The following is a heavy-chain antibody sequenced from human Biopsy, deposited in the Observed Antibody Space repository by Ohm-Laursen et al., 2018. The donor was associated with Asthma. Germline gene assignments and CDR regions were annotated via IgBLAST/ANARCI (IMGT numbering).Heavy chain of an antibody. CDR3: AKDRDYDILTVPPGFDY. D-gene: IGHD3-9*01. CDR1: GFTFSSYA. V-gene: IGHV3-23*01. CDR2: ISGSGGST. Sequence: GSLRLSCAASGFTFSSYAMSWVRQAPGKGLEWVSAISGSGGSTYYADSVKGRFTISRDNSKNTLYLQMNSLRAEDTAVYYCAKDRDYDILTVPPGFDYWGQGTLVTVSS. J-gene: IGHJ4*02.